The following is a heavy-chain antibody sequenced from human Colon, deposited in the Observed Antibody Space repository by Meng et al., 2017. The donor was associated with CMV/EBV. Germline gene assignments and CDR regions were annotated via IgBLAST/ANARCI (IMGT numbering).Heavy chain of an antibody. J-gene: IGHJ4*02. Sequence: SRFAFSSFAMHWVRQAPGKGLEWVAIISNDGSDKYYADSVKGRFTISRDNSNNTLFLQMNSLRAEDTAVYYCARDFYGDYVRSSFDYWGQGILVTVSS. D-gene: IGHD4-17*01. CDR2: ISNDGSDK. CDR1: RFAFSSFA. V-gene: IGHV3-30-3*01. CDR3: ARDFYGDYVRSSFDY.